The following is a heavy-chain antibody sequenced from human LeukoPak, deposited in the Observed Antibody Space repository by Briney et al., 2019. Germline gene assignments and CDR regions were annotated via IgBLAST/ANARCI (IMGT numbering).Heavy chain of an antibody. Sequence: PGGSLRLSCAASGFTFSSYSMNWVRQAPGKGLEWVSSISSSSGPIYDADSVKGRFTISRDNAKNPLYLQMNSLRAEDTAVYYCARDWNYYSCWGQGTLVTVSS. CDR3: ARDWNYYSC. J-gene: IGHJ4*02. CDR1: GFTFSSYS. CDR2: ISSSSGPI. D-gene: IGHD1-1*01. V-gene: IGHV3-21*01.